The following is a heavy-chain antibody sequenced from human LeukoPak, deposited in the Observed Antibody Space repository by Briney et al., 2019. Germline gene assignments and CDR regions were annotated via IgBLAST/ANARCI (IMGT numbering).Heavy chain of an antibody. Sequence: PGGSLRLSCAASGFTVSDNYKTWVRQAPGKGLEWVSLISNGGNTYYEDSVKGRFTISRDISQNMLYLQMNSLRAEDTAVYYCARGGALDIWRQGTMVIVS. V-gene: IGHV3-53*01. D-gene: IGHD4/OR15-4a*01. J-gene: IGHJ3*02. CDR3: ARGGALDI. CDR1: GFTVSDNY. CDR2: ISNGGNT.